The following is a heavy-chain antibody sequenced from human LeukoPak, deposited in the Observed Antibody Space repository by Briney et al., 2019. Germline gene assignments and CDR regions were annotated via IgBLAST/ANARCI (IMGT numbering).Heavy chain of an antibody. J-gene: IGHJ5*02. V-gene: IGHV1-18*01. CDR2: ISAYNGNT. D-gene: IGHD3-3*01. CDR3: AITDGGFWSGYFRNWFDP. Sequence: ASVKVSCKASGYTFTSYGISWVRQAPGQGLEWMGWISAYNGNTNYAQKLQGRVNMTTDTSTSTAYMELRSLRSDDTAVYYCAITDGGFWSGYFRNWFDPWGQGTLVTVSS. CDR1: GYTFTSYG.